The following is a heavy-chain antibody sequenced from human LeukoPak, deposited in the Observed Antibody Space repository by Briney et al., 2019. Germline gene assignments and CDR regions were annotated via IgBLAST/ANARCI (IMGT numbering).Heavy chain of an antibody. D-gene: IGHD3-3*01. CDR2: INPSDGRT. Sequence: GASVKVSCKASGYTFTSYYMHWVRQAPGQGLEWMGIINPSDGRTSYAQKFQGRVTMTRDTSTSTVYMELSSLRSEDTAVYYCATDTHTYYDFWSGYYPLDYWGQGTLVTVSS. V-gene: IGHV1-46*01. CDR1: GYTFTSYY. J-gene: IGHJ4*02. CDR3: ATDTHTYYDFWSGYYPLDY.